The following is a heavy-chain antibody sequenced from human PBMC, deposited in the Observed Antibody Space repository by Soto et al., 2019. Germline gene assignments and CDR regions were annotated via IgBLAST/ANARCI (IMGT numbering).Heavy chain of an antibody. Sequence: PGGSLRLSXAASEFTLSSYNMNWVRQAPGKGLEWVSSISTGSGYIYYADSVKGRFTISRDNAKNSLYLQMNSLRADDTAVYYCARGGGSSGYWFFDLWGRGTLVTVSS. CDR3: ARGGGSSGYWFFDL. CDR1: EFTLSSYN. J-gene: IGHJ2*01. CDR2: ISTGSGYI. D-gene: IGHD3-22*01. V-gene: IGHV3-21*01.